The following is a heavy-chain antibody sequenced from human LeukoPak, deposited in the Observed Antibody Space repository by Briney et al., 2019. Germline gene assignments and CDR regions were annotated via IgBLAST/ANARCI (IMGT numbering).Heavy chain of an antibody. V-gene: IGHV4-39*01. J-gene: IGHJ3*02. CDR2: IYYSGST. CDR1: GGSISSSSYY. Sequence: SETLSLTCTVSGGSISSSSYYWGWIRQPPGKGLEWIGSIYYSGSTYYNPSLKSRVTISVDTSKNQFSLKLSSVTAADTAVYYCARGAFDIWGQGTMVTVSS. CDR3: ARGAFDI.